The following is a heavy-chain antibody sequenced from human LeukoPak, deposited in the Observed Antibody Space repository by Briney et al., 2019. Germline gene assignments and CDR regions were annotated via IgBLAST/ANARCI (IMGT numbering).Heavy chain of an antibody. CDR2: THHSGST. CDR3: ARDRVGSGSYYPRQYYYYYYTDV. V-gene: IGHV4-4*02. D-gene: IGHD3-10*01. CDR1: GDSISSSNW. J-gene: IGHJ6*03. Sequence: HPSETLSLTCAVSGDSISSSNWWNWVRQPPGKGLEWIGETHHSGSTHYNPSLKSGVTISVDKSKNQFSLKLNSVTAADTAVYYCARDRVGSGSYYPRQYYYYYYTDVWGKGTTVTVSS.